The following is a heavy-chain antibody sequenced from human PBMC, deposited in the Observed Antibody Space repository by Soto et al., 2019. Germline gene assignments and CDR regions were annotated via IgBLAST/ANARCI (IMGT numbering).Heavy chain of an antibody. CDR3: AREVHLTGYPISGYWFDP. Sequence: ASVRVSCKASGGTFGSFTISWVRQAPGQGLEWMGWISAYNGNTNYAQKLQGRVTMTTDTSTSTAYMELRSLRSDDTAVYYCAREVHLTGYPISGYWFDPWGQGTLVTAPQ. V-gene: IGHV1-18*01. D-gene: IGHD3-9*01. CDR1: GGTFGSFT. CDR2: ISAYNGNT. J-gene: IGHJ5*02.